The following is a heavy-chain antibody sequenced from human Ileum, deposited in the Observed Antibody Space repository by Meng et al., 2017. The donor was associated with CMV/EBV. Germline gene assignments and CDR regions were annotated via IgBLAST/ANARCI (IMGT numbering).Heavy chain of an antibody. CDR1: GFTFSNAW. V-gene: IGHV3-15*01. J-gene: IGHJ6*02. D-gene: IGHD3-3*01. Sequence: GESLKISCAASGFTFSNAWMSWVRQAPGKGLEWVGRIKSKTDGGTTDYAAPVKGRFTISRDDSKNTLYLQMNSLKTEDTTVYYCTGWGITIFGVVIHYYYGMDVWGQGTTVTVSS. CDR2: IKSKTDGGTT. CDR3: TGWGITIFGVVIHYYYGMDV.